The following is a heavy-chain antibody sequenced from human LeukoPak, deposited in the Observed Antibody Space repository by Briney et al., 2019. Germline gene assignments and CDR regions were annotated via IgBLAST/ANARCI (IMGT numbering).Heavy chain of an antibody. V-gene: IGHV1-69*05. D-gene: IGHD5-12*01. CDR1: GGTFSSYA. Sequence: SVTVSCTASGGTFSSYAISWVRQAPGQGLEWMGGIIPIFGTANYAQKFQGRVTITTDESTSTAYMELSSLRSEDTAVYYCARGYGGYDSDYYYMDVWGKGTTVTVSS. J-gene: IGHJ6*03. CDR3: ARGYGGYDSDYYYMDV. CDR2: IIPIFGTA.